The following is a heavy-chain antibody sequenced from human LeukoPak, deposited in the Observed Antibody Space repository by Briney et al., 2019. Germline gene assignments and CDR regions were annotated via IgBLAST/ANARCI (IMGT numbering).Heavy chain of an antibody. CDR3: VRDWYDDYALGY. CDR1: GYSFSSYH. D-gene: IGHD4-17*01. CDR2: ISVYNGKT. Sequence: ASVKVSCKASGYSFSSYHITWVRQAPGQGLEWMGWISVYNGKTNYAQKLQGRVTMTTDTSTTTAYMELRSLRSDDTAMYYCVRDWYDDYALGYWGQGTLVTVSS. V-gene: IGHV1-18*01. J-gene: IGHJ4*02.